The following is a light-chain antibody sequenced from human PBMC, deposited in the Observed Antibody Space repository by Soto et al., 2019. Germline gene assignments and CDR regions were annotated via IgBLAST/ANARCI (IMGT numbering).Light chain of an antibody. J-gene: IGLJ1*01. CDR2: VVT. Sequence: QSVLTQPRSVSGSPGQSVTISCTGTSIDVGDSDFVSWYQQHPGKAPKLMIYVVTKRPSGVPDRFSGSKSGNTASLTISGLQDEDEADYYCCSYAGRYTYVFGTGTKVTVL. CDR3: CSYAGRYTYV. CDR1: SIDVGDSDF. V-gene: IGLV2-11*01.